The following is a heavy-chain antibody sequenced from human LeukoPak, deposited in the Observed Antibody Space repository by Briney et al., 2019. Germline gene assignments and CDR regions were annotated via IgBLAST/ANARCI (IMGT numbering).Heavy chain of an antibody. CDR2: INPDGSRI. CDR1: GFTLSNYW. CDR3: SRDFVGADDY. Sequence: PGESLRLSCAASGFTLSNYWMHWVRQAPGRGPVWVSRINPDGSRIDYTESVRGRFTISRDSAKNTLYLQMNSLRAEDTAVYYCSRDFVGADDYWGQGTLVTVSS. D-gene: IGHD1-26*01. J-gene: IGHJ4*02. V-gene: IGHV3-74*01.